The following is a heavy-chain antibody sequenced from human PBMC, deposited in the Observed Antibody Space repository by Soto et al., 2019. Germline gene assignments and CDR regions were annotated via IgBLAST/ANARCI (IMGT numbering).Heavy chain of an antibody. CDR1: GGSISSGGYS. CDR2: IYHSGST. CDR3: ARGPTDDFWRGYQFDY. V-gene: IGHV4-30-2*01. J-gene: IGHJ4*02. D-gene: IGHD3-3*01. Sequence: SETLSLTCAVSGGSISSGGYSWSWIRQPPGKGLEWIGYIYHSGSTYYNPSLKSRVTISVDRSKNQFSLKLSSVTAADTAVYYCARGPTDDFWRGYQFDYWGQGTLVTVSS.